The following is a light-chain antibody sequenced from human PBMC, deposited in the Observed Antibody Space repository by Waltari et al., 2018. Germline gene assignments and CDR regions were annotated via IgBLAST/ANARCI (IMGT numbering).Light chain of an antibody. CDR2: KAP. Sequence: DIQMTQSPSTLSASVGDRVTIICRASENISGRLAWYQQKPGIAPKLLFYKAPTLENGVPSKCSGSGSGTEFTLTVSSLQPDDFATYFCQQYNSFPWTFGQGTKVEV. CDR1: ENISGR. V-gene: IGKV1-5*03. CDR3: QQYNSFPWT. J-gene: IGKJ1*01.